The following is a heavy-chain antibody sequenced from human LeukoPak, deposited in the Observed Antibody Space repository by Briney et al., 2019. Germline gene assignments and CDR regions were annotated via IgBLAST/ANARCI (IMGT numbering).Heavy chain of an antibody. CDR2: IYYSGST. CDR3: ARDLISEDDPFDI. CDR1: GGSISSSSYY. Sequence: SETLSLTCTVSGGSISSSSYYWGWIRQPPGKGLEWIGSIYYSGSTYYNPSLKSRVTISVDTSKNQFSLKLSSVTAADTAVYYCARDLISEDDPFDIWGQGTMVTVSS. J-gene: IGHJ3*02. V-gene: IGHV4-39*02. D-gene: IGHD2-21*01.